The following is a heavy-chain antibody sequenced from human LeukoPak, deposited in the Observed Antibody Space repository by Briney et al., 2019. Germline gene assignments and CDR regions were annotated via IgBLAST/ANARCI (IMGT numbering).Heavy chain of an antibody. CDR2: IDTDGSTT. CDR3: AKDLTWNTADY. Sequence: GGSLRLSCVASGFTFSNSWMHWFRQVPGKGLVWVSRIDTDGSTTGYADSVRGRFTISRDNAKNTLYLQMNGLRAEDTAIYYWAKDLTWNTADYWGQGTLVTVSS. CDR1: GFTFSNSW. D-gene: IGHD1/OR15-1a*01. V-gene: IGHV3-74*01. J-gene: IGHJ4*02.